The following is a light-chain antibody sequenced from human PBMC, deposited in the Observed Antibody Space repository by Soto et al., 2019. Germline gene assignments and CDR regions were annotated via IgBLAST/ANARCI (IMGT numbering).Light chain of an antibody. J-gene: IGLJ3*02. CDR2: EVR. Sequence: QSALTQPASVSGSAGQSITISCSGTMRDVGAYNLVSWYQQHPGTAPKLIIYEVRNRPSGISSRFSGSRSGNTASLTISGLQPEDEGDYYCSAYIARSTLVFGGGTKLTVL. CDR1: MRDVGAYNL. CDR3: SAYIARSTLV. V-gene: IGLV2-14*01.